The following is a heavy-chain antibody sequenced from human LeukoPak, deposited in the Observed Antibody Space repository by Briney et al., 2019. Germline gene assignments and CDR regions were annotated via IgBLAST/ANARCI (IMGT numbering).Heavy chain of an antibody. D-gene: IGHD3-9*01. J-gene: IGHJ4*02. Sequence: SETLSLTCTVSGGSISSYYWSWIRQPAGKGLEWIGRIYTSGSTYYNPSLKSRVTISVDTSKNQFSLKLSSVTAADTAVYYCAREAPLFTRFDWPIIIWGQGTLVTVSS. CDR3: AREAPLFTRFDWPIII. V-gene: IGHV4-4*07. CDR2: IYTSGST. CDR1: GGSISSYY.